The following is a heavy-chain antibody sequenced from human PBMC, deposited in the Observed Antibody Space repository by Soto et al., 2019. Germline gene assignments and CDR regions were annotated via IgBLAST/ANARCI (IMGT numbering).Heavy chain of an antibody. Sequence: GASVKVSCKASGGTFSSYTISWVRQAPGQRLEWMGWINAGNGNTKYSQKFQGRVTISRDTSASTAYMELSSLRSEDTAVYYCARGWIYGDYDKNPDYWGQGTLVTVSS. CDR3: ARGWIYGDYDKNPDY. CDR2: INAGNGNT. V-gene: IGHV1-3*01. J-gene: IGHJ4*02. D-gene: IGHD5-12*01. CDR1: GGTFSSYT.